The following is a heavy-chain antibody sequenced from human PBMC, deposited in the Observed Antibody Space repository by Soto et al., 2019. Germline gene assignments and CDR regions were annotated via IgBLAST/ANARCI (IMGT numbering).Heavy chain of an antibody. CDR1: GFTFSSYA. V-gene: IGHV3-23*01. J-gene: IGHJ6*03. Sequence: GGALRLSCAASGFTFSSYAMSWVRQAPGKGLEWVSAISGSGGSTYYADSVKGRFTISRDNSKNTLYLQMNSLRAEDTAVYYCAKPGSDYGDYVYHYYYMDVWGKGTTVTVSS. CDR2: ISGSGGST. D-gene: IGHD4-17*01. CDR3: AKPGSDYGDYVYHYYYMDV.